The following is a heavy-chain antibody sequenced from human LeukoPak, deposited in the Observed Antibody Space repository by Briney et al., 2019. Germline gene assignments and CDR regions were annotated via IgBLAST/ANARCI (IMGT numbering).Heavy chain of an antibody. D-gene: IGHD3-22*01. CDR2: ISYDGSNK. V-gene: IGHV3-30-3*01. J-gene: IGHJ4*02. CDR1: GFTFSSYA. Sequence: PGGSLRLSCAASGFTFSSYAMPWVRQAPGKGLEWVAVISYDGSNKYYADSVKGRFTISRDNSKNTLYLQMNSLRAEDTAVYYCARGTWTNMYYYDSSGSRGHFDYWGQGTLVTVSS. CDR3: ARGTWTNMYYYDSSGSRGHFDY.